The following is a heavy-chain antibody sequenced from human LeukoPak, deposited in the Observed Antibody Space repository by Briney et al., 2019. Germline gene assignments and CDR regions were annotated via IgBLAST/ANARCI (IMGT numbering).Heavy chain of an antibody. CDR2: IYDSGST. CDR1: GGSIRSSYYY. V-gene: IGHV4-39*01. J-gene: IGHJ5*02. Sequence: SETLSLTCTVSGGSIRSSYYYWGWIRQPPGKGLEWIGSIYDSGSTYYNPSLKSRVTISVDTSKNQFSLKLSSVTAADTAVYYCARAGYSSSWYPHGWFDPWGQGTLVTVSS. D-gene: IGHD6-13*01. CDR3: ARAGYSSSWYPHGWFDP.